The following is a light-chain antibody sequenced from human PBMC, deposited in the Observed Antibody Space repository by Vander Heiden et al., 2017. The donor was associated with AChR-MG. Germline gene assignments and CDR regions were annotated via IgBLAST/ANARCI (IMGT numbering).Light chain of an antibody. CDR3: SSYTSSTTRVV. CDR1: SIDVGGYNY. CDR2: DVS. V-gene: IGLV2-14*01. Sequence: QSALTQPASVSGSPGQSLTISCTGTSIDVGGYNYVSWYQQHPGKAPKLMIYDVSNRPSGGSNRFSGSKSGNTASLTISGLQAEDEADYYCSSYTSSTTRVVFGGGTKLTVL. J-gene: IGLJ2*01.